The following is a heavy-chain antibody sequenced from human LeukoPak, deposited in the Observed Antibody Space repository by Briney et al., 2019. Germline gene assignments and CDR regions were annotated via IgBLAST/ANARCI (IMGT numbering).Heavy chain of an antibody. CDR3: ARVGRSAVVAATPASNNWFDP. Sequence: GGSLRLSCAASGFTFSSYSMNWVRQAPGKGQEWVSSISSSSSYIYYADSVKGRFTISRDNAKNSLYLQMNSLRAEDTAVYYCARVGRSAVVAATPASNNWFDPWGQGTLVTVSS. CDR1: GFTFSSYS. V-gene: IGHV3-21*01. D-gene: IGHD2-15*01. J-gene: IGHJ5*02. CDR2: ISSSSSYI.